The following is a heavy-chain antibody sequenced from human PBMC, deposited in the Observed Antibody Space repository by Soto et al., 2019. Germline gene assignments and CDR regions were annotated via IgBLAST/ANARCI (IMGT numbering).Heavy chain of an antibody. D-gene: IGHD2-2*01. J-gene: IGHJ4*02. Sequence: EVQLVESGGGLVQPGGSLRLSCAASGFTFTTYGIHWVRQAPGKGLAFVSAITSNGGSTYYADSVKGRFTISRDNSKNTVYLQMGSLSVEDMGVYYCARARRDCSSSSCYLYYFDYWGQGTLVTVSS. CDR2: ITSNGGST. V-gene: IGHV3-64*07. CDR1: GFTFTTYG. CDR3: ARARRDCSSSSCYLYYFDY.